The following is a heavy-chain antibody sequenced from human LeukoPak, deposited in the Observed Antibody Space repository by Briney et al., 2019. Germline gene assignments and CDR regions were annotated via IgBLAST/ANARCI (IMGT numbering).Heavy chain of an antibody. D-gene: IGHD3-9*01. CDR2: IRSKAYGGTT. CDR3: TTDALYYDILTGYYPFDY. J-gene: IGHJ4*02. V-gene: IGHV3-49*04. Sequence: GGSLRLSCTASGFTFGDYAMSWVRQAPGKGLEWVGFIRSKAYGGTTEYAASMKGRFTISRDDSKSIAYLQMNSLKTEDTAAYYCTTDALYYDILTGYYPFDYWGQGTLVTVSS. CDR1: GFTFGDYA.